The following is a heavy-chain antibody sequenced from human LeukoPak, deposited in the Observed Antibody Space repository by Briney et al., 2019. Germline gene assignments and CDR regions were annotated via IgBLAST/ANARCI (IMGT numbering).Heavy chain of an antibody. Sequence: GGTLRLSCAASGFTFSDYYMSWIRQAPGKGLEWVSYISSSSSYTNYADSVKGRFTISRDNAKNSLYLQMNSLRAEDTAVYYCAKDRGGITMVRGVLDIWGQGTMVTVSS. CDR1: GFTFSDYY. CDR2: ISSSSSYT. V-gene: IGHV3-11*05. J-gene: IGHJ3*02. CDR3: AKDRGGITMVRGVLDI. D-gene: IGHD3-10*01.